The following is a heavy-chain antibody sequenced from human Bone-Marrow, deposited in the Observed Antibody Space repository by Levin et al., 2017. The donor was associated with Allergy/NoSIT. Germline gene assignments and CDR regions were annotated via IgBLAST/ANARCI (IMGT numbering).Heavy chain of an antibody. CDR1: FFPFTLSF. CDR3: ARDDAMFRGVTPDY. V-gene: IGHV3-74*01. Sequence: GGSLRLSCAASFFPFTLSFLPFFLPFPLKGLVWVSRINGDGSNTNYADSVKGRFTISRDNANNTLYLQMNSLRAEDTAVYFCARDDAMFRGVTPDYWGQGTLVTVSS. CDR2: INGDGSNT. J-gene: IGHJ4*02. D-gene: IGHD3-10*01.